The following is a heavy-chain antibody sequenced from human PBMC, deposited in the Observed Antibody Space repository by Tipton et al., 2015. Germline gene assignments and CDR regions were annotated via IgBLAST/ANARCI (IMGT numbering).Heavy chain of an antibody. D-gene: IGHD3-16*01. CDR2: ISYDGSNK. CDR1: GFAFSSYG. CDR3: AKELGARKPFDY. Sequence: SLRLSCAASGFAFSSYGMGWVRQAPGEGLEWVAVISYDGSNKDYADSVKGRFTISGDNSKNTLYLQMNNVRAEDTAVYFCAKELGARKPFDYWGQGTLVTVSS. V-gene: IGHV3-30*18. J-gene: IGHJ4*02.